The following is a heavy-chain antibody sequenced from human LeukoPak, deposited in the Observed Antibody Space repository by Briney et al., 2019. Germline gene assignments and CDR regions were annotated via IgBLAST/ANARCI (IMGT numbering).Heavy chain of an antibody. Sequence: GESLKISCKGSGYNFNNYWIGWVRQMPGKGPEWMGIIYPGDSDTRNSPSFQGQVIISADKSISTTYLQWSSLKASDTAIYYCARLGKARKDGYNFGFDYWGQGTLVTVSS. D-gene: IGHD5-24*01. J-gene: IGHJ4*02. CDR2: IYPGDSDT. CDR1: GYNFNNYW. CDR3: ARLGKARKDGYNFGFDY. V-gene: IGHV5-51*01.